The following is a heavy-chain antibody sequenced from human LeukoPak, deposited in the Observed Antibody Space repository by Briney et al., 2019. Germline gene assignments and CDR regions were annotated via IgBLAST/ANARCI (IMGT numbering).Heavy chain of an antibody. CDR2: IAYDGSRA. V-gene: IGHV3-33*01. CDR3: TRYNNDHFDY. J-gene: IGHJ4*02. Sequence: GGSLRLSCAGSGFTFGGYGMHWFRQTPGKRLEWVAVIAYDGSRAFYADSVKGRFTVSRDNSKNTMSVQMDDLRAEDTAVYYCTRYNNDHFDYWGQGTLVTVSS. CDR1: GFTFGGYG. D-gene: IGHD1-14*01.